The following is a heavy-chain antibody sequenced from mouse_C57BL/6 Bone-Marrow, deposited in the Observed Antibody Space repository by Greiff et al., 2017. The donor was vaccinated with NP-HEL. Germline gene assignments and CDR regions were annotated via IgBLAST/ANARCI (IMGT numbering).Heavy chain of an antibody. CDR2: INPNNGGT. Sequence: VQLQQSGPELVKPGASVKISCKASGYTFTDYYMNWVKQSHGKSLEWIGDINPNNGGTSYNQKFKGKATLTVDKSSSTAYMELRSLTSEDSAVYYCARPLRDFYFDYWGQGTTLTVSS. CDR1: GYTFTDYY. V-gene: IGHV1-26*01. CDR3: ARPLRDFYFDY. J-gene: IGHJ2*01.